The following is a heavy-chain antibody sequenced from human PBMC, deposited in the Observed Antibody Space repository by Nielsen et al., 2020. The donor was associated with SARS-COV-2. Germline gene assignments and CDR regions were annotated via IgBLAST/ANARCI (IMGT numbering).Heavy chain of an antibody. CDR2: INAGNGNT. V-gene: IGHV1-3*01. J-gene: IGHJ4*02. CDR3: ARITPSSGWDY. D-gene: IGHD6-19*01. Sequence: ASVKASCKTSGYTFTSFAIHCVRQAPGQSLEWMRWINAGNGNTKYSQKFQGSVTMTRDTSANTAYMELSSLSSEDTAVYYCARITPSSGWDYWGQGTLVTVSS. CDR1: GYTFTSFA.